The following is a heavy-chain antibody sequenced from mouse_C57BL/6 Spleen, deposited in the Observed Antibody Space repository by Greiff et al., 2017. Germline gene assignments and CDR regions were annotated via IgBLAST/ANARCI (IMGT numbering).Heavy chain of an antibody. Sequence: VQLQQPGAELVKPGASVKLSCKASGYTFTSYWMHWVKQRPGQGLEWIGMIHPNSGSTNYNEKFKSKATLTVDKSSSTAYMQLSSLTSEDSAVYYCARSEDYEYYFDDWGQGTTLTVSS. V-gene: IGHV1-64*01. CDR3: ARSEDYEYYFDD. CDR1: GYTFTSYW. D-gene: IGHD2-4*01. CDR2: IHPNSGST. J-gene: IGHJ2*01.